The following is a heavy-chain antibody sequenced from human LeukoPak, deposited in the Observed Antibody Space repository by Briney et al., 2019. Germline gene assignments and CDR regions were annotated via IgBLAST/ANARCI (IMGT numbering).Heavy chain of an antibody. CDR3: ARHAHELYTVVPRRYFDY. D-gene: IGHD4-23*01. CDR1: GGSISSYY. CDR2: INHSGST. Sequence: SETLSLTCTVSGGSISSYYWSWIRQPPGKGLEWIGEINHSGSTNYNPSLKSRVTISVDTSKNQFSLKLSSVTAADTAVYYCARHAHELYTVVPRRYFDYWGQGTLVTVSS. J-gene: IGHJ4*02. V-gene: IGHV4-34*01.